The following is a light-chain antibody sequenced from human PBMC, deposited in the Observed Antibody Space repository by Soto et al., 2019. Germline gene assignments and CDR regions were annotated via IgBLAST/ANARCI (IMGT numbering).Light chain of an antibody. CDR2: GAS. J-gene: IGKJ4*01. Sequence: EIVMTQSTATLSVSPGERATLSCRASQSVSSNLAWYQQKPGQAPRLLIYGASTRATGIPARFSGSGSGTEFTLTISRLQSEDFAVYYCKQYNNWPLTFGGGTKVEIK. CDR3: KQYNNWPLT. CDR1: QSVSSN. V-gene: IGKV3-15*01.